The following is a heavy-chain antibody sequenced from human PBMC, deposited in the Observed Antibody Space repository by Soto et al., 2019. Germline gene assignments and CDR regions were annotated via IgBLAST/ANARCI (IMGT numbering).Heavy chain of an antibody. V-gene: IGHV4-61*01. D-gene: IGHD4-4*01. CDR2: IYYSGST. Sequence: QVQLQESGPGLVKPSETLSLTCTVSGGSVSSGSYYWSWIRQPPGKGLEWIGYIYYSGSTNYNPSLKSRVTISVDTSKNQFSLKLSSVTAADTAVYYCVGCNTVTAGGDYYYYYGMDVWGQGTTVTVSS. J-gene: IGHJ6*02. CDR3: VGCNTVTAGGDYYYYYGMDV. CDR1: GGSVSSGSYY.